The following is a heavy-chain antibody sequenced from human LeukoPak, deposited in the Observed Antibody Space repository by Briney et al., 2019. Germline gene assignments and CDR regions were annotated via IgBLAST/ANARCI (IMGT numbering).Heavy chain of an antibody. V-gene: IGHV6-1*01. CDR1: GDTVSSNSAA. D-gene: IGHD3-10*01. Sequence: SQTLSLTCALSGDTVSSNSAAWNWIRQSPSRGLEWLGRTYYRSKWYNDYAVAVKSRITNNPDTSKNQFSLQLNSVTPEDTAVYYCARDRLWCGELPERYYYYYGMDVWGQGTTVTVSS. CDR3: ARDRLWCGELPERYYYYYGMDV. J-gene: IGHJ6*02. CDR2: TYYRSKWYN.